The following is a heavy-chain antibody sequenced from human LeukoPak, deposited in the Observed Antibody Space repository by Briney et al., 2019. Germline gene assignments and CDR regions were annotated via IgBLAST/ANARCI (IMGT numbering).Heavy chain of an antibody. CDR2: INPNSGGT. J-gene: IGHJ5*02. Sequence: ASVKVSCKASGYTFTGYYMHWVRQAPGQGLEWMGWINPNSGGTNYAQKFQGRVTMTRDTSISTAYMELSRLRSDDTAVYYCARRGGSGYFNWFDPWAREPWSPSPQ. V-gene: IGHV1-2*02. CDR1: GYTFTGYY. CDR3: ARRGGSGYFNWFDP. D-gene: IGHD3-22*01.